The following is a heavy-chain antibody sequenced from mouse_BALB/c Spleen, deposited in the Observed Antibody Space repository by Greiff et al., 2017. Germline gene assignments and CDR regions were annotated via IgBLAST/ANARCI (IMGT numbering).Heavy chain of an antibody. J-gene: IGHJ1*01. CDR3: ARHYYGLSYWYFDA. CDR1: GYTFTSYW. D-gene: IGHD1-2*01. CDR2: INPSTGYT. V-gene: IGHV1-7*01. Sequence: LQESGAELAKPGASVKMSCKASGYTFTSYWMHWVKQRPGQGLEWIGYINPSTGYTEYNQKFKDKATLTADKSSSTAYMQLSSLTSEDSAVYYCARHYYGLSYWYFDAWGAGTTVTVSS.